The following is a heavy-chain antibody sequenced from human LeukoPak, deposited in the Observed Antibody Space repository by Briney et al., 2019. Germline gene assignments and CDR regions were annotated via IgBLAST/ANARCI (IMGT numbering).Heavy chain of an antibody. Sequence: PSETLSLTCTVSGGSISSSSYYWGWIRQPPGKGLEWIGSIYYSGSTYYNPSLKSRVTISVDTSKNQFSLKLSSVTAADTAVYFCASASLGSSYGGNSRYYYYYYMDVWGKGTTVTISS. D-gene: IGHD4-23*01. CDR1: GGSISSSSYY. V-gene: IGHV4-39*01. J-gene: IGHJ6*03. CDR3: ASASLGSSYGGNSRYYYYYYMDV. CDR2: IYYSGST.